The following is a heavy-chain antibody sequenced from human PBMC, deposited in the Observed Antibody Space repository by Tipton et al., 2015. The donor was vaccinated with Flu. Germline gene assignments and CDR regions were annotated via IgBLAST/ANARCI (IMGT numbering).Heavy chain of an antibody. CDR2: IYYSGST. Sequence: TLSLTCTVSGGSISSSSYYWGWIRQPPGKGLEWIGSIYYSGSTYYNPSLKSRVTISVDTSKNQFSLKLSSVTAADTAVYYCARDRASGSYLYYYYGMDVWDQGP. J-gene: IGHJ6*02. D-gene: IGHD3-10*01. CDR1: GGSISSSSYY. V-gene: IGHV4-39*07. CDR3: ARDRASGSYLYYYYGMDV.